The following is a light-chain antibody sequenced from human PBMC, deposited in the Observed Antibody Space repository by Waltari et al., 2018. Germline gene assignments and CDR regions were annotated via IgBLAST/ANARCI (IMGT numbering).Light chain of an antibody. CDR3: QQYDSSRYT. J-gene: IGKJ2*01. CDR2: GAS. V-gene: IGKV3-20*01. Sequence: EIVLTQSPGTLSLSPGESATLSCRASQSVRSSYLAWYQQKPGQAPRLLIYGASSRATGIPDRFSGSGSGTDFTLTISRLEPEDFAVYYCQQYDSSRYTFGRGTKLEIK. CDR1: QSVRSSY.